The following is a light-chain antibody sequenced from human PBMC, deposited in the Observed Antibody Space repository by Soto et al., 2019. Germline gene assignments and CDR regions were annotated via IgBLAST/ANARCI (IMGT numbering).Light chain of an antibody. J-gene: IGLJ3*02. V-gene: IGLV2-8*01. CDR3: SSYAGTNNLV. CDR1: SSDVGGYNY. Sequence: QSVLTQPPSASGSPGQSVTISCTGTSSDVGGYNYVSWYQQYPGKAPKIIIYEVSERPSGVPVRFSGSKSGNTASLTVSGLQAEDEADYYCSSYAGTNNLVFGGGTKVTVL. CDR2: EVS.